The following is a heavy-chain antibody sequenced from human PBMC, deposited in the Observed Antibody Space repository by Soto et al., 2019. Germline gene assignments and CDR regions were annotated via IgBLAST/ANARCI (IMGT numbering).Heavy chain of an antibody. CDR3: AKVTDCGVSRCADGSDI. V-gene: IGHV3-23*01. D-gene: IGHD2-21*01. CDR2: ISGSGGVT. CDR1: GFTFSSYS. Sequence: EVQLLESGGGLAQPGGSLRLSCAASGFTFSSYSMNWVRQAPGKGLEWVSIISGSGGVTSYADSVKGRFTISRDNSKKSLFLQMKSLRDEDTAVYYCAKVTDCGVSRCADGSDIWGHGPLVTVS. J-gene: IGHJ3*02.